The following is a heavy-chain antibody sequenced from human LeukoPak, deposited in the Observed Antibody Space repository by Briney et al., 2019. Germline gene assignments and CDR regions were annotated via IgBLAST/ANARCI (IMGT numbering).Heavy chain of an antibody. CDR2: INHSGST. Sequence: SETLSLTCAVYGGSFSGYYWSWIRQPPGKGLEWIGEINHSGSTNYNPSLKSRVTISVDTSKNQFSLKLSSVTAAGTAVYYCARGTSTTPPFDYWGQGTLVTVSS. V-gene: IGHV4-34*01. CDR1: GGSFSGYY. D-gene: IGHD1-1*01. CDR3: ARGTSTTPPFDY. J-gene: IGHJ4*02.